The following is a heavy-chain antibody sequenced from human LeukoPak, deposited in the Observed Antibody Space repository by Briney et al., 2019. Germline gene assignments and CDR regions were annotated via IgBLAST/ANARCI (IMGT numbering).Heavy chain of an antibody. CDR1: GGSISSYY. CDR3: ARRGTTDDWFDP. Sequence: TSETLSLTCTVSGGSISSYYWSWIRQPPGKGLEWIGYIYYSGSTNYNPSLKSRVTISVDTSKNQFSLKLSSVTAADTAVYYCARRGTTDDWFDPWGQGTLDTVFS. V-gene: IGHV4-59*08. D-gene: IGHD4-17*01. J-gene: IGHJ5*02. CDR2: IYYSGST.